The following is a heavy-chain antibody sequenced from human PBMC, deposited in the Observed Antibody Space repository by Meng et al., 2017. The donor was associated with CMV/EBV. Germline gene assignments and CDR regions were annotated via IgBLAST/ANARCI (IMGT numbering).Heavy chain of an antibody. Sequence: SETLSLTCAVSGYSISSSNWWGWIRQPPGKGLEWIGYIYYSGSTHYNPSLKSRVTMSVDTSKSQFSLKLSSVTAVDTAVYYCARWNCSTSNCQGALDIWGQGTMVTVSS. CDR3: ARWNCSTSNCQGALDI. V-gene: IGHV4-28*01. J-gene: IGHJ3*02. D-gene: IGHD2-2*01. CDR2: IYYSGST. CDR1: GYSISSSNW.